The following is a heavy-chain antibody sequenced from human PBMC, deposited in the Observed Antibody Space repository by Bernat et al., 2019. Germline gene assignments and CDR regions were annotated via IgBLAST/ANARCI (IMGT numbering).Heavy chain of an antibody. CDR2: ISGSGDGT. D-gene: IGHD6-19*01. CDR3: AQDLSSIAVAGYYQNYGMDV. Sequence: EVQLLESGGDLVQPGGSLRLSCTATGFTFRTYAMTWFRQAPGQRLEWVSRISGSGDGTYDADSVKGRFTISRDNSKDILSLQMNSRGADGAAVYYCAQDLSSIAVAGYYQNYGMDVWGPGTRGTV. V-gene: IGHV3-23*01. CDR1: GFTFRTYA. J-gene: IGHJ6*02.